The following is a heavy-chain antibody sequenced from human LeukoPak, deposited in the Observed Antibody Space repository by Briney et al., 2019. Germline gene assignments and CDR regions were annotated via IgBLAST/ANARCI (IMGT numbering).Heavy chain of an antibody. CDR2: LHTSGGT. CDR3: AKEADDSSGYYYVFDY. CDR1: GFTVSSNY. V-gene: IGHV3-53*01. D-gene: IGHD3-22*01. J-gene: IGHJ4*02. Sequence: PGGSLRLSCAASGFTVSSNYMTWVRQAPGKGLEWVSILHTSGGTYYADSVKGRFTISRDNSKNTLYLQMNSLRAEDTAVYYCAKEADDSSGYYYVFDYWGQGTLVTVSS.